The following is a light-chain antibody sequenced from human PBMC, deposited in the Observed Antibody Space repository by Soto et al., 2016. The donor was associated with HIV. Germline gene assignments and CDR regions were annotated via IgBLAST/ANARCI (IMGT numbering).Light chain of an antibody. CDR1: NVGSKS. V-gene: IGLV3-21*03. CDR3: QVWDAGTDLVV. J-gene: IGLJ2*01. CDR2: DDS. Sequence: ELTQPPSLSVAPRKTARITCGGNNVGSKSVQWYQQKPGQAPILVLYDDSDRPSGIPERFSGSNSGNTATLSISRVEAGDEADYYCQVWDAGTDLVVFGGGTKLTV.